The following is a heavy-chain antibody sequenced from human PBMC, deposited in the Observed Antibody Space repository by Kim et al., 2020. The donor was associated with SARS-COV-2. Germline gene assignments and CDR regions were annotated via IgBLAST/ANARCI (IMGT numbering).Heavy chain of an antibody. Sequence: SETLSLTCTVSGGSISSSSYYWGWIRQPPGKGLEWIGSIYYSGSTYYNPSLKSRVTISVDTSKNQFSLKLSSVTAADTAVYYCARTVFGVVPYYYYYGMDVWGQGTTVTVSS. V-gene: IGHV4-39*01. CDR2: IYYSGST. J-gene: IGHJ6*02. CDR1: GGSISSSSYY. D-gene: IGHD3-3*01. CDR3: ARTVFGVVPYYYYYGMDV.